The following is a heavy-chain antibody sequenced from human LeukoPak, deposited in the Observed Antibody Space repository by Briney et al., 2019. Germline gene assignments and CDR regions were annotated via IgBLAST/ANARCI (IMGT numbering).Heavy chain of an antibody. Sequence: ASVKVSCKASGYTFTNYGISWVRQAPGQGLEWMGWISAYNGNTNYAQELQGRVTMTTDTSTSTAYIELRSLRSDDTAVYYCARDHCSSTSCYYDSWFDPWGQGTLVSVSS. CDR3: ARDHCSSTSCYYDSWFDP. J-gene: IGHJ5*02. D-gene: IGHD2-2*01. V-gene: IGHV1-18*01. CDR2: ISAYNGNT. CDR1: GYTFTNYG.